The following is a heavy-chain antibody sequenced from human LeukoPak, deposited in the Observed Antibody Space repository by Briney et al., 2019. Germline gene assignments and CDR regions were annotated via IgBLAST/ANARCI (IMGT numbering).Heavy chain of an antibody. CDR3: AKQGIWFGELSPDY. V-gene: IGHV3-23*01. CDR1: GFTFSSYA. Sequence: GGSLRLSCAASGFTFSSYAMSWVRQAPGKGLEWVSAISGSGGSTYYADSVKGRFTISRDNSKNTLYLQMNSLRAEDTAVYYCAKQGIWFGELSPDYWGQGTLVTVSS. D-gene: IGHD3-10*01. CDR2: ISGSGGST. J-gene: IGHJ4*02.